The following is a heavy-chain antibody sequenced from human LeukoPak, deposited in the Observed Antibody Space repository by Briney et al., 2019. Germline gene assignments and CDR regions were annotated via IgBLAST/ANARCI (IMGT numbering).Heavy chain of an antibody. D-gene: IGHD1-26*01. CDR3: AREGATPAEEFDY. Sequence: GGSLRLSCAASGFTFSSYAMHWVRQAPGKGLEWVAVISYDGSNKYYADSVKGRFTISRDNSKNTLYLQMNSLRAEDTAVYYCAREGATPAEEFDYWGQGTLVTVSS. CDR1: GFTFSSYA. V-gene: IGHV3-30*04. CDR2: ISYDGSNK. J-gene: IGHJ4*02.